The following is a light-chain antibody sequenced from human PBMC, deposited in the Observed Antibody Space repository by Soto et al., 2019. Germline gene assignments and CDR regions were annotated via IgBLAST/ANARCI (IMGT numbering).Light chain of an antibody. J-gene: IGLJ1*01. CDR3: TSYTSSSTLYV. Sequence: QSALTQPASVSGSPGQSITISCTGTSSDIGGYDYVSWYQQHPGKAPKFIIYDVSNRPSVVSNRFSASKSGNTASLTISGLQAEDEAYYYCTSYTSSSTLYVFGPGTKLTVL. V-gene: IGLV2-14*01. CDR2: DVS. CDR1: SSDIGGYDY.